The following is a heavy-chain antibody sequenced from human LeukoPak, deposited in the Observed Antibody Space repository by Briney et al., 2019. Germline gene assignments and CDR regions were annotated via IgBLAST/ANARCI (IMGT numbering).Heavy chain of an antibody. V-gene: IGHV4-34*01. Sequence: PSETLSLTCAVYGGSFSGYYWSWIRQPPGKGLEWIGEINHSGSTNYNPSLKSRVTISVDTSKNQFSLKLSSVTAADTAVYYCARDYYDSSGYRLNDYWGQGTLVTVSS. CDR3: ARDYYDSSGYRLNDY. CDR2: INHSGST. J-gene: IGHJ4*02. D-gene: IGHD3-22*01. CDR1: GGSFSGYY.